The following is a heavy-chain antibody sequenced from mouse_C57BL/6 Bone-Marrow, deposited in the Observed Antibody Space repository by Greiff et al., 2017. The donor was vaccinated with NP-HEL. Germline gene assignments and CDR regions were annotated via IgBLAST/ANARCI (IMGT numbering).Heavy chain of an antibody. CDR1: GYTFTDYY. D-gene: IGHD1-1*01. Sequence: VQLQQSGAELVRPGASVKLSCKASGYTFTDYYINWVKQRPGQGLEWIARIYPGSGNTYYNEKFKGKATLTAEKSSSTAYMQLSSLTSEDSAVYFCARDYYGSRVDFDYWGQGTTLTVSS. V-gene: IGHV1-76*01. J-gene: IGHJ2*01. CDR2: IYPGSGNT. CDR3: ARDYYGSRVDFDY.